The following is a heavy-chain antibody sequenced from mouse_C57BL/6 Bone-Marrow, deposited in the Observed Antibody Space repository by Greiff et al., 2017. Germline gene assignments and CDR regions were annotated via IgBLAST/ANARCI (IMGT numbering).Heavy chain of an antibody. V-gene: IGHV1-55*01. D-gene: IGHD2-4*01. CDR1: GYTFTSYW. CDR2: IYPGSGST. Sequence: VQLQQPGAELVKPGASVKMSCKASGYTFTSYWITWVKQRPGQGLEWIGDIYPGSGSTNYNEKFKSKATLTVDTSSSTAYMQLSSLTSEDSAVYYCARNLIYYDYGEAYWGQGTLVTVSA. CDR3: ARNLIYYDYGEAY. J-gene: IGHJ3*01.